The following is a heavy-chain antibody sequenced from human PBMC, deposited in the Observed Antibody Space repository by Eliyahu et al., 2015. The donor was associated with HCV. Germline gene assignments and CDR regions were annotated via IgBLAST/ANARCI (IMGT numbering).Heavy chain of an antibody. J-gene: IGHJ3*01. Sequence: QLHLQESGPGLVRPSQXPVPRLFCPWXXHXXGXFIWGWIRHQPERGLEWIGYINYGGSTFYNPSLRSRIEISVNTSKNQFSLKMTSVTAADTAMYYCASYKGYDILTGTGTFDVWGPGTMVTVSS. D-gene: IGHD3-9*01. CDR3: ASYKGYDILTGTGTFDV. V-gene: IGHV4-31*02. CDR2: INYGGST. CDR1: XXHXXGXFI.